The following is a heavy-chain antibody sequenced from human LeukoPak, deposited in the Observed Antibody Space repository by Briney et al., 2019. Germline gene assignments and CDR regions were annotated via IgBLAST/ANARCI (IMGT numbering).Heavy chain of an antibody. CDR1: GFTFSSYG. V-gene: IGHV3-30*02. J-gene: IGHJ4*02. CDR2: IRFDGSYK. Sequence: GGSLRLSCAASGFTFSSYGMHWVRQAPGKGLEWVAFIRFDGSYKYYADSVKGRFTISRDNSENTWYLQMNSLRGEDTAVYYCARVWSSCWYGSDYWGQGTLVTVSS. CDR3: ARVWSSCWYGSDY. D-gene: IGHD6-13*01.